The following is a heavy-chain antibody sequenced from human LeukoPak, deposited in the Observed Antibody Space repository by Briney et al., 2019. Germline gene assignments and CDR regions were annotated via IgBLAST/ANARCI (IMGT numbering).Heavy chain of an antibody. J-gene: IGHJ4*02. CDR1: GYTLTNYA. V-gene: IGHV1-3*01. CDR3: VRGGPNKSGWTLDY. CDR2: FNSDTGNT. Sequence: ASVKVSCKASGYTLTNYAIHWVRQAPGQRLEWMGWFNSDTGNTDYSQKFQGRVTISRDTSANTAYMELNRLRPEDTAVFYCVRGGPNKSGWTLDYWGQGNVVTVSS. D-gene: IGHD6-19*01.